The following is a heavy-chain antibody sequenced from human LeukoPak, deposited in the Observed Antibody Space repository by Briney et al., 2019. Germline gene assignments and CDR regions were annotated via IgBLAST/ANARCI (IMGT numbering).Heavy chain of an antibody. J-gene: IGHJ4*02. CDR3: AREVIGYSYGSDY. V-gene: IGHV3-33*08. CDR2: IWYDGSNK. CDR1: GFTFSSYG. D-gene: IGHD5-18*01. Sequence: PGGSLRLSCAASGFTFSSYGMHWVRQAPGKGLEWVAVIWYDGSNKYYADSVKGRFTISRDNSKNTLYLQMNSLRAEDTAVYYCAREVIGYSYGSDYWGQGTLVTVSS.